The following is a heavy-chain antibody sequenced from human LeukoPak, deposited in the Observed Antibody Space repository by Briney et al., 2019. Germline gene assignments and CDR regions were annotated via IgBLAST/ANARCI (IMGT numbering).Heavy chain of an antibody. CDR1: GYTFTSYA. CDR3: ARDLGYCTGGTCYPNWFDP. Sequence: ASAKVSCKASGYTFTSYAMHWVRQAPGQRLEWMGWINAGNDNTKYSQKFQGRVTITRDTSASTAYMELNSLRSEDTAVYYCARDLGYCTGGTCYPNWFDPWGQGTLVTVSS. CDR2: INAGNDNT. V-gene: IGHV1-3*01. D-gene: IGHD2-15*01. J-gene: IGHJ5*02.